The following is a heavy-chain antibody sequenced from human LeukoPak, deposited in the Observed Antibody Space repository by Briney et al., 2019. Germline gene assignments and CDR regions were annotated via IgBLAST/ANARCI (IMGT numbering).Heavy chain of an antibody. D-gene: IGHD6-6*01. V-gene: IGHV1-2*02. Sequence: ASVKVSCKASGYTFTDYYLHWVRQAPGQGLEWMGWINPNSGGTNFAQKFQGRVTMTRDTSISTAYMELSSLRSDDTAVYYCARAVRIADRPGVGYWGQGTLVTVSS. CDR3: ARAVRIADRPGVGY. CDR2: INPNSGGT. J-gene: IGHJ4*02. CDR1: GYTFTDYY.